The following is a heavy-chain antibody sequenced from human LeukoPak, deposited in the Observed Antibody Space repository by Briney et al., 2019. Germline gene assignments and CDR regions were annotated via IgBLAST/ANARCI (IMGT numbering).Heavy chain of an antibody. CDR2: ISSSSSYI. CDR3: ARDADDSGGYY. V-gene: IGHV3-21*01. J-gene: IGHJ4*02. Sequence: GGSLRLSCAASGFTFSSYSMNWVRQAPGKGLEWVSSISSSSSYIYYADSVKGRFTISRDNAKNSLYLQMNSLRAEDTAVYYCARDADDSGGYYWGQGTLVTVSS. D-gene: IGHD3-22*01. CDR1: GFTFSSYS.